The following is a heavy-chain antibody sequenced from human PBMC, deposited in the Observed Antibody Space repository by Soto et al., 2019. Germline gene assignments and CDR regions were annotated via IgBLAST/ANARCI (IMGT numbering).Heavy chain of an antibody. J-gene: IGHJ6*02. Sequence: PGGSVRLSCAASGFTFSSYSMNWVRQAPGKGLEWVSSINSGSFSINYADSVKGRFSISRDNAQNSLHLQMNNLRAEDTAVYYCARNESSNIYGMDVWGQGTTVTVSS. D-gene: IGHD6-6*01. CDR3: ARNESSNIYGMDV. CDR2: INSGSFSI. V-gene: IGHV3-21*01. CDR1: GFTFSSYS.